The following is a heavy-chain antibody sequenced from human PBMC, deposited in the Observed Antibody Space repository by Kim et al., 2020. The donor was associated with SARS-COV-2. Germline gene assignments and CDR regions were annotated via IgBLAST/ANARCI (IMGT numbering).Heavy chain of an antibody. J-gene: IGHJ2*01. V-gene: IGHV3-11*06. CDR2: ISSSSSYT. Sequence: GGSLRLFCAASGFTFSDYYMSWIRQAPGKGLEWVSYISSSSSYTNYADSVKGRFTISRDNAKNSLYLQMNSLRAEDTAVYYCARGHSHYYGSGSQRPYWYFDLWGRGTLVTVSS. CDR3: ARGHSHYYGSGSQRPYWYFDL. CDR1: GFTFSDYY. D-gene: IGHD3-10*01.